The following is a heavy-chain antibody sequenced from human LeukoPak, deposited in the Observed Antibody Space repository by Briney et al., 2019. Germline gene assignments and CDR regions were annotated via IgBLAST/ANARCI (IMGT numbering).Heavy chain of an antibody. Sequence: GGSLRLSCAASAFTFSRYAMHWVRQAPGKGLECVTLISYDGSHKDYADSVKGRFTISRDNSKNTLYLQMNSLRAEDTAVYYCAKDFSGGAYMDVWGKGTTVTVSS. CDR3: AKDFSGGAYMDV. V-gene: IGHV3-30*04. CDR2: ISYDGSHK. J-gene: IGHJ6*03. CDR1: AFTFSRYA. D-gene: IGHD2-15*01.